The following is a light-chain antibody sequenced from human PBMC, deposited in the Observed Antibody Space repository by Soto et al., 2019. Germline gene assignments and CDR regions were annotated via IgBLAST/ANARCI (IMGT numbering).Light chain of an antibody. CDR3: SSYTTNRTPV. J-gene: IGLJ2*01. V-gene: IGLV2-14*01. CDR1: SGDVGRYDS. Sequence: QSVLTQPASVSGSPGQSRTISCTGTSGDVGRYDSVSWYKHRPGKVPELIIFSDRFSGSKSGNTASLTISGLQAEDEADYYCSSYTTNRTPVFGGWTKVTVL.